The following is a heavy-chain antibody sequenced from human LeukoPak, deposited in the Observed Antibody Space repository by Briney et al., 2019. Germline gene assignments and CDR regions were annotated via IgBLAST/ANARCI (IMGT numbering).Heavy chain of an antibody. D-gene: IGHD4-23*01. CDR2: ISSSSSYI. J-gene: IGHJ4*02. Sequence: GGSLRLSCVASGFTFSTYTMVWVRQAPGKGLEWVSSISSSSSYIFNADSVKGRFSISRDNAKNSLFLQMNTLRAEDTAVYYCAREVTPYYWGQGTLVTVSS. V-gene: IGHV3-21*01. CDR3: AREVTPYY. CDR1: GFTFSTYT.